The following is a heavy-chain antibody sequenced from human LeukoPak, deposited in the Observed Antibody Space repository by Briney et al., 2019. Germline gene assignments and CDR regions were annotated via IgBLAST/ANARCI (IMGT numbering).Heavy chain of an antibody. J-gene: IGHJ4*02. Sequence: GASLQISSKGSGCGFITYWIGWGSRLPGKGGEGMGIIYPGDSDTRYSPSFQGQVTISADKSISTAYLQWSSLKASDTAMYYCARLFRVGTFDYWGQGALVTVSS. V-gene: IGHV5-51*01. D-gene: IGHD3-3*01. CDR1: GCGFITYW. CDR3: ARLFRVGTFDY. CDR2: IYPGDSDT.